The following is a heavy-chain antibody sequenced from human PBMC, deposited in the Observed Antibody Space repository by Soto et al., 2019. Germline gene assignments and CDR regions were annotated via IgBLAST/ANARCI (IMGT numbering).Heavy chain of an antibody. Sequence: EVQLVESGGVVVQPGGSVRLSCAASGFTFDDYTMHWVRQAPGKGLEWVSLISWDGGSTYYADSVKGRFTISRDNSKNSLYLQMNSLRTEDTALYYCAKDNGGATIRWFDPWGQGTLVTVSS. D-gene: IGHD1-26*01. CDR3: AKDNGGATIRWFDP. CDR2: ISWDGGST. CDR1: GFTFDDYT. J-gene: IGHJ5*02. V-gene: IGHV3-43*01.